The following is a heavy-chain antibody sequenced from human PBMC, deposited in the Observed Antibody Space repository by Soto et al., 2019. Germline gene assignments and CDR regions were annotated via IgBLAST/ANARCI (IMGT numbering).Heavy chain of an antibody. J-gene: IGHJ3*01. CDR1: GGSISSYY. V-gene: IGHV4-59*01. CDR2: IYYSGST. CDR3: ARVWGGAFDF. D-gene: IGHD3-10*01. Sequence: QVQLQESGPGLVKPSETLSLTCTVSGGSISSYYWSWIRQPPGMGLEWIGYIYYSGSTNYYPSLKSRVTISVDTSKNQSPRKLSSVTGADTAVYYCARVWGGAFDFWGQGTMVTVAS.